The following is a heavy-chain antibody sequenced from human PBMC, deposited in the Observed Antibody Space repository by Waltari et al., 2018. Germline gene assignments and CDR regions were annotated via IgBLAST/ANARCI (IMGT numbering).Heavy chain of an antibody. CDR1: GASISSYY. J-gene: IGHJ6*04. CDR2: IYYSGAA. CDR3: ARGGSTVTFSTRMDV. Sequence: QVQLQESGPGQVKPPETLSLSCNDSGASISSYYWSWIRQPPGKGLEWIGYIYYSGAANYNPSLQSRVTISLDTSKNQFSLNLTSVTAADTAVYYCARGGSTVTFSTRMDVWGRGTTVTVSS. D-gene: IGHD4-4*01. V-gene: IGHV4-59*13.